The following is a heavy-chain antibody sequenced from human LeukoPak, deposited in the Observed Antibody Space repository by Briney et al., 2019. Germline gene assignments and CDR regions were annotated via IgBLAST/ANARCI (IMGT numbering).Heavy chain of an antibody. V-gene: IGHV3-23*01. Sequence: GGSLRLSCAASGFTFSSHAMSWVRQAPGKGLEWVSAISGSGGSKYYADSVKGRFTISRDNSKNTLYLQMNSLRAEDTAVYYCAKDLFSSGWYYFDCWGQGTLVTVSS. CDR2: ISGSGGSK. J-gene: IGHJ4*02. D-gene: IGHD6-19*01. CDR3: AKDLFSSGWYYFDC. CDR1: GFTFSSHA.